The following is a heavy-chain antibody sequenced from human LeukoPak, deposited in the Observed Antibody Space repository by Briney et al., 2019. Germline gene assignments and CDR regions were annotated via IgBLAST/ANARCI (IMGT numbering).Heavy chain of an antibody. CDR1: GGTFSSYA. Sequence: GSSVKVSCKASGGTFSSYAISWVRQAPGQGLEWMGRIIPILGIANYAQKFQGRVTITADKSTSTAYMELSSLRSEDTAVYYCARPYCSSISCYAHAFDIWGQGTMVTVSS. CDR2: IIPILGIA. J-gene: IGHJ3*02. CDR3: ARPYCSSISCYAHAFDI. D-gene: IGHD2-2*01. V-gene: IGHV1-69*04.